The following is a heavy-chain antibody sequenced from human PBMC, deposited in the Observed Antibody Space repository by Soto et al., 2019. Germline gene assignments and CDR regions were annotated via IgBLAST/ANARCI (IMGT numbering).Heavy chain of an antibody. J-gene: IGHJ4*02. D-gene: IGHD3-10*01. CDR1: GDTFNFYT. V-gene: IGHV1-69*02. CDR2: IIPMLGMS. Sequence: QVQLVQSGAEVKKPGSSVKVSCKASGDTFNFYTISWVRQAPGQGLEWMGRIIPMLGMSNYAQKFPDRVTTIADKSTSTADTQVTSLRSRHTTIYYGATSYGSGSRPFDYWGQGTLVTVSS. CDR3: ATSYGSGSRPFDY.